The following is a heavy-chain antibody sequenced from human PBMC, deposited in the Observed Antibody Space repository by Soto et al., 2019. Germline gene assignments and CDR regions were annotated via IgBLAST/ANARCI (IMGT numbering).Heavy chain of an antibody. CDR2: IGTAGDT. J-gene: IGHJ6*02. CDR1: GFTFSNYD. Sequence: PGGSLRLSCAASGFTFSNYDVHWVRQATGKGLEWVSAIGTAGDTYYPGSVKGRFTISRENAKNSLYLQMNSLRAGDTAVYYCARAVVRGLDVWGQGTTVTVSS. D-gene: IGHD3-10*01. V-gene: IGHV3-13*04. CDR3: ARAVVRGLDV.